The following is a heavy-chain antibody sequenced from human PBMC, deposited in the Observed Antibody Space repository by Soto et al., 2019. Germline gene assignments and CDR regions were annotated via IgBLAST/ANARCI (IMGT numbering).Heavy chain of an antibody. D-gene: IGHD3-22*01. CDR1: GGSVSSGSYY. CDR2: IFYSGST. CDR3: ARGNYYDSSGYYPPYFQH. V-gene: IGHV4-61*01. Sequence: SETLSLTXTVSGGSVSSGSYYWSWIRQPPGKGLEWIGYIFYSGSTNYNPSLKSRVAISVDTSKNQFSLKLTSVTAADTAVYYCARGNYYDSSGYYPPYFQHWGQGTLVTVSS. J-gene: IGHJ1*01.